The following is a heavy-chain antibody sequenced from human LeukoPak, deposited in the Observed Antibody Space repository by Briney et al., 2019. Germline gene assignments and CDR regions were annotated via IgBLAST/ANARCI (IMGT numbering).Heavy chain of an antibody. D-gene: IGHD6-19*01. CDR2: IYYSGST. CDR3: ARPRFGYSTGWYRAFDI. Sequence: SETLSLTCTVSGGSIISSSYYWGWIRQPPGKGLEWIGSIYYSGSTYYNPSLKSRVTISVDTSKNQFSLKLSSVTAADTAVYYCARPRFGYSTGWYRAFDIWGQGTMVTVSS. CDR1: GGSIISSSYY. J-gene: IGHJ3*02. V-gene: IGHV4-39*01.